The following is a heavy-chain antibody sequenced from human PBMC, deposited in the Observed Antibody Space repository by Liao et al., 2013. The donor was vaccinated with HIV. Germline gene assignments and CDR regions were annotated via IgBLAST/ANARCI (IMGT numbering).Heavy chain of an antibody. CDR1: GGSISSGHYY. CDR2: IYYSGSA. CDR3: ARVSRDDYKYYFDY. D-gene: IGHD5-24*01. J-gene: IGHJ4*02. Sequence: QVQLQESGPGLVKPSQTLSLTCTVSGGSISSGHYYWTWVRQPPGRGLEWIGYIYYSGSAHYNPSLKSRVTISIDTSKNQFSLKLTSVTAADTAIYYCARVSRDDYKYYFDYWGQGTLDHRLL. V-gene: IGHV4-30-4*08.